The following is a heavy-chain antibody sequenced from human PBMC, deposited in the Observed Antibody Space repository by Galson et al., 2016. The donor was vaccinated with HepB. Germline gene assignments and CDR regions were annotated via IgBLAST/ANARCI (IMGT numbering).Heavy chain of an antibody. V-gene: IGHV4-39*01. CDR3: ARLSCSGDCSWKYYFDY. CDR1: GGSISSSSHY. J-gene: IGHJ4*02. CDR2: IYYIGIT. Sequence: SETLSLTCTVSGGSISSSSHYWGWIRQPPGKGLEWIGSIYYIGITYYNSSPKSRVTISVDTSKNQFSLKLRSVTAADTALYYCARLSCSGDCSWKYYFDYWGQGTLVTVSS. D-gene: IGHD2-21*01.